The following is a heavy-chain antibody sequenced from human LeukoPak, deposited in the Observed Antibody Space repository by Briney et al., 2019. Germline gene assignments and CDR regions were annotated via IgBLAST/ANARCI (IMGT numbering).Heavy chain of an antibody. J-gene: IGHJ4*02. CDR3: AKDPNYGGPSRYYFDY. CDR1: GFTFSSYA. Sequence: GGSLRLSCAASGFTFSSYAMSWVRQAPGKGLEWVSAISGSGGSTYYADSVKGRFTISRDNSKNTLYLQMNSLRAEDTAVYYCAKDPNYGGPSRYYFDYWGQGTLVTVSS. CDR2: ISGSGGST. D-gene: IGHD4-23*01. V-gene: IGHV3-23*01.